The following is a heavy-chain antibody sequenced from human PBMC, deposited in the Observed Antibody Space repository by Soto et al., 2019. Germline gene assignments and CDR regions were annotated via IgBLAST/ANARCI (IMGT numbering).Heavy chain of an antibody. D-gene: IGHD6-13*01. J-gene: IGHJ6*02. CDR2: MNPNSGNT. V-gene: IGHV1-8*01. CDR1: GYTFTSYY. CDR3: ARGVAAAGYYYYGMDV. Sequence: EVSVKVSCKASGYTFTSYYINWARQATGQGLEWMGWMNPNSGNTGYAQKFQGRVTMTRNTSISTAYMELSSLRSEDTAVYYCARGVAAAGYYYYGMDVWGQGTTVTVSS.